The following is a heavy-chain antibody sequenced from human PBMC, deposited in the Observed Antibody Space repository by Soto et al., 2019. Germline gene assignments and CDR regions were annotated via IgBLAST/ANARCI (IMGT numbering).Heavy chain of an antibody. Sequence: ASVKVSCKTSGGTFSTYSIVWVRQAPGEGLEWMGGIIPIFGTANYAQKFQDRVTITADKSTNTAFMELSSLKSEDTAMYYCASSSGNNYGVGTNYYFDYWGQGTLVTVSS. CDR1: GGTFSTYS. CDR3: ASSSGNNYGVGTNYYFDY. V-gene: IGHV1-69*06. CDR2: IIPIFGTA. D-gene: IGHD1-26*01. J-gene: IGHJ4*02.